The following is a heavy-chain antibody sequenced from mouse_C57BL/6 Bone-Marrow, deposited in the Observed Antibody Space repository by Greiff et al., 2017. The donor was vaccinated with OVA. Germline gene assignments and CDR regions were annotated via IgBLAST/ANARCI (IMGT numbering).Heavy chain of an antibody. CDR1: GYAFSSSW. J-gene: IGHJ1*03. CDR3: AHDGYYSYWYFDV. D-gene: IGHD2-3*01. Sequence: QVQLQQSGPELVKPGASVKISCKASGYAFSSSWMNWVKQRPGKGLEWIGRIYPGDGDTNYNGKFKGKATLTADKSSSTAYMQLSSLTSEDSAVYFCAHDGYYSYWYFDVWGTGTTVTVSS. CDR2: IYPGDGDT. V-gene: IGHV1-82*01.